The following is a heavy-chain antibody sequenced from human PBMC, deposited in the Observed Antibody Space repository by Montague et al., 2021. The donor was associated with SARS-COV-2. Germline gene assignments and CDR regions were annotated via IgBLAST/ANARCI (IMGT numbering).Heavy chain of an antibody. Sequence: SETLSLTCTVSGGSISPYYWSWIRQSPGEGLECIGYTTYSGSTDYNPSLKSRVTISIDTSKNQFSLKLSSVTAADTAVYYCARWGEYYDSPYYYYAMDVWGQGTTVTVSS. J-gene: IGHJ6*02. V-gene: IGHV4-59*12. CDR3: ARWGEYYDSPYYYYAMDV. D-gene: IGHD3-3*01. CDR1: GGSISPYY. CDR2: TTYSGST.